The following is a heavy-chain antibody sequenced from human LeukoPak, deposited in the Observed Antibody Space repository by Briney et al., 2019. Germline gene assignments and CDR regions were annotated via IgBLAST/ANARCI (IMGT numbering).Heavy chain of an antibody. CDR1: GFTFSTYT. J-gene: IGHJ4*02. CDR2: IGNNGGGI. V-gene: IGHV3-23*01. D-gene: IGHD7-27*01. Sequence: GGSLRLSCATSGFTFSTYTMYWVRHPPGKRLEWVSIIGNNGGGIHYADSVRGRFTISRDNSKNALYLQMNSLRVEDTAVYYCAIDPNWGTHSWGQGVLVTVSS. CDR3: AIDPNWGTHS.